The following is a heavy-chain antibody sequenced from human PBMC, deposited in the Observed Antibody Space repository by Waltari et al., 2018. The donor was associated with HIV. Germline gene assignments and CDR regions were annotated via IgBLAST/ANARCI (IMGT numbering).Heavy chain of an antibody. J-gene: IGHJ4*02. Sequence: EVQLVESGGGVVQPGGSLRLSCAASGSSFSDYWMSWVRQAPGKGLEWVANIKQDGSEIYYVDSVKGRFTISRDNAKNSLYLQMNSLRVEDTAVYYCARDGGYLLFDYWGQGTRVTVSS. CDR1: GSSFSDYW. CDR2: IKQDGSEI. CDR3: ARDGGYLLFDY. V-gene: IGHV3-7*01. D-gene: IGHD3-16*02.